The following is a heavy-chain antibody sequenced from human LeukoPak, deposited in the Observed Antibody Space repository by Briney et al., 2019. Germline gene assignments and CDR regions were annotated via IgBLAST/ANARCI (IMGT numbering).Heavy chain of an antibody. Sequence: PGGSLRLSCAVSGFTFSDFEMNWVRQAPGKGPEWISYIGGSGSTTYYADSVKGRFTISRDNAKNSLYLQMNSLRAEDTAVYYCARELAAAGFWGQGTLVTVSS. CDR1: GFTFSDFE. CDR3: ARELAAAGF. CDR2: IGGSGSTT. D-gene: IGHD6-13*01. V-gene: IGHV3-48*03. J-gene: IGHJ4*02.